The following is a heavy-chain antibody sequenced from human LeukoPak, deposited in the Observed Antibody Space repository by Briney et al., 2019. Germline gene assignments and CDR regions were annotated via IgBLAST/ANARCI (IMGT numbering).Heavy chain of an antibody. D-gene: IGHD6-19*01. CDR1: GGSISSSSYY. J-gene: IGHJ2*01. CDR3: ARTYSSGWSGYFDL. Sequence: SQTLSLTCTVSGGSISSSSYYWGWICQPPGKGLEWIGSIYYSGSTYYNPSLKSRVTISVDTSKNQFSLKLSSVTAADTAVYYCARTYSSGWSGYFDLWGRGTLVTVSS. CDR2: IYYSGST. V-gene: IGHV4-39*07.